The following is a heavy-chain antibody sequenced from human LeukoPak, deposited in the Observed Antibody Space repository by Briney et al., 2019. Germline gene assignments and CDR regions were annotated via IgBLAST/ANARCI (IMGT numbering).Heavy chain of an antibody. CDR1: GGTFSSYA. V-gene: IGHV1-69*04. CDR2: ITPILGIA. CDR3: AGRKGTAMVFDY. J-gene: IGHJ4*02. D-gene: IGHD5-18*01. Sequence: GASVKVSCKASGGTFSSYAISWVRQAPGQGLEWMGRITPILGIANYAQKFQGRVTITADKSTSTAYMELSSLRSEDTAVYYCAGRKGTAMVFDYWGQGTLVTVSS.